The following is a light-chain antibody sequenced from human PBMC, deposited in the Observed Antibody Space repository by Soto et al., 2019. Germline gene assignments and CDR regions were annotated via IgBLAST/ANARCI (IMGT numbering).Light chain of an antibody. Sequence: QSVLTQPASVSGSPGQSITISCTGTSSDVGGYNFVSWYQQHPDKAPKLMIYDVTNRPSGVSNRFSGSKSGNTASRATSGLQGEDEADYYCSSYTSISNYVFGTGTKLTVL. CDR3: SSYTSISNYV. V-gene: IGLV2-14*01. CDR1: SSDVGGYNF. CDR2: DVT. J-gene: IGLJ1*01.